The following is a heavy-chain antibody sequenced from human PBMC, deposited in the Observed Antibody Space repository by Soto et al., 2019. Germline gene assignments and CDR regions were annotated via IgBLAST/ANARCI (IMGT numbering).Heavy chain of an antibody. V-gene: IGHV1-8*01. Sequence: QVQLVQPGAEVKKPGASVKVSCKASGYTFTSYDINWVRQATGQGLEWMGWMNPNSGNTGYAQKFQGRVTMTRNTSISKAYTELSSMRSKNRAVYYCARTLYGDNVDYWGQGTLVTVSS. CDR3: ARTLYGDNVDY. CDR1: GYTFTSYD. J-gene: IGHJ4*02. D-gene: IGHD4-17*01. CDR2: MNPNSGNT.